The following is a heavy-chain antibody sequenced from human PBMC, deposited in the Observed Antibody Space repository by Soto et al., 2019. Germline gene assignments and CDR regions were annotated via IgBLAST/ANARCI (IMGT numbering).Heavy chain of an antibody. V-gene: IGHV3-11*04. CDR2: ISSSGSTI. D-gene: IGHD4-17*01. J-gene: IGHJ4*02. Sequence: QVQQVESGGGLVKPGGSLRLSCAASGFTFSDYYMSWIRQAPGKGLEWVSYISSSGSTIYYADSVKGRFTISRDNAKKSLCLQINFLRSEYSAEYYCASHQTDYADYWSFDYWGQGTLVIVST. CDR3: ASHQTDYADYWSFDY. CDR1: GFTFSDYY.